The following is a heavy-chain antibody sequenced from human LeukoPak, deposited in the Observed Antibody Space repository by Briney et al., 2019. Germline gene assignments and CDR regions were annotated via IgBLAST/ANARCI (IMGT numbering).Heavy chain of an antibody. CDR3: ARVRAHYFDY. J-gene: IGHJ4*02. CDR1: GYSISSGYY. CDR2: IYHSGST. V-gene: IGHV4-38-2*02. Sequence: SETLSLTCTVSGYSISSGYYWGWIRQPPGKGLEWIGSIYHSGSTYYNPSLKSRVTISVDTSKNQLSLKLSSVTAADTAVYYCARVRAHYFDYWGQGTLVTVSS.